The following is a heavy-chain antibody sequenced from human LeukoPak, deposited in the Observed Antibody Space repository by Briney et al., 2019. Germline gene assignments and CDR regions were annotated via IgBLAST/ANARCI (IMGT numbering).Heavy chain of an antibody. CDR2: ISGSGSNT. CDR3: ASGRRDGYNWGI. J-gene: IGHJ4*02. D-gene: IGHD5-24*01. V-gene: IGHV3-23*01. CDR1: GFTFSNYA. Sequence: AGGSLRLSCAASGFTFSNYAMTWVRQAPGKGLEWVSVISGSGSNTDYADSVKGRFTISRDNSKNTLYLQMNSLRAEDTAVYYCASGRRDGYNWGIWGQGTLVTVSS.